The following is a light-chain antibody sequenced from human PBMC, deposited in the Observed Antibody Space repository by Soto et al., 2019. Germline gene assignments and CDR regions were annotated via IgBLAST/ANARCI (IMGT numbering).Light chain of an antibody. V-gene: IGKV3-11*01. CDR1: QSVSFY. J-gene: IGKJ1*01. CDR2: DAS. CDR3: QQGGT. Sequence: ELVLTQSPATLSLSPGERATLSCRASQSVSFYLGWYQQKPGQAPRLLIYDASKRATGIPARFSGSGSGTDFTLTISSLYSEHFAVYYCQQGGTFGQGTKLELK.